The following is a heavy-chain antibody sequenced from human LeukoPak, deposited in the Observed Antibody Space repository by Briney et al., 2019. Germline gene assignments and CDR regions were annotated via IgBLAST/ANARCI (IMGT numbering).Heavy chain of an antibody. CDR3: ARGGVRYFDWLLPYFDY. D-gene: IGHD3-9*01. J-gene: IGHJ4*02. Sequence: PSETLSLTCTVSGYSISSGYYWGWIRQPPGKGLEWIGSIYHSGSTYYNPSLKSRVTISVDTSKNQFSLKLSSVTAADTAVYYCARGGVRYFDWLLPYFDYWGQGTLVTVSS. CDR2: IYHSGST. V-gene: IGHV4-38-2*02. CDR1: GYSISSGYY.